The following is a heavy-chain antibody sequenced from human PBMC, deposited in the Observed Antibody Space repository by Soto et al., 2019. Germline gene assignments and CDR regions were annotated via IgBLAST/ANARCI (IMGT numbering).Heavy chain of an antibody. CDR1: GFTFTGYY. CDR3: ARGPQLWLPPSDY. Sequence: QMQLVQSGAEMRKPGASVKVSCKTSGFTFTGYYIHWVRQAPGQGLEWMGWINPDTGDTKYAQRFQGRVALTSDTSINTAYMDLSRLRHDDTAVFYCARGPQLWLPPSDYWGQGTLVTVSS. CDR2: INPDTGDT. D-gene: IGHD5-18*01. V-gene: IGHV1-2*02. J-gene: IGHJ4*02.